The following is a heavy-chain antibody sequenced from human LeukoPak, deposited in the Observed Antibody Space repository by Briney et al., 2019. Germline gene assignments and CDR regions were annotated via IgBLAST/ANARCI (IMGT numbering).Heavy chain of an antibody. D-gene: IGHD3-9*01. CDR1: GFIFSNYW. V-gene: IGHV3-7*01. CDR3: ARENWFAFDM. CDR2: RKRDGSER. J-gene: IGHJ3*02. Sequence: GGSLRLSCVASGFIFSNYWMSWVRQAPGKGLEWVANRKRDGSERYYVDSVKGRFTISRDNAKNPLYLQMSSLRAEDTAVYYCARENWFAFDMWGQGTLVTVSS.